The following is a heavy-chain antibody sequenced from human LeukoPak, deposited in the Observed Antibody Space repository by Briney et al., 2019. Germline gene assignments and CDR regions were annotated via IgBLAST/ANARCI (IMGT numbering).Heavy chain of an antibody. CDR2: IDSSGGYM. Sequence: GGSLRLSCEASGFTFNTYSMNWARQAPGKWLEWVSSIDSSGGYMFYADSVKGRFIISRDNAKDSLYLQMNTLRVEDTAVYYCLRGDRRDYWGQGTLVTVSS. J-gene: IGHJ4*02. V-gene: IGHV3-21*06. CDR3: LRGDRRDY. CDR1: GFTFNTYS.